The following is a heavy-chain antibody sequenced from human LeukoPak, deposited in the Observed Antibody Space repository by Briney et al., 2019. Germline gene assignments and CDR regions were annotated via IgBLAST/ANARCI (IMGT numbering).Heavy chain of an antibody. Sequence: VKVSCKTSGNIFSNYVINWVRQAPGQGLEWMGAIIPIFGTPKNAQKFEGRVTITTDVSTSTAYMELSSLRPEDTAVYYCAKFDRVTAIPKWDQGTLITVSS. V-gene: IGHV1-69*05. CDR1: GNIFSNYV. J-gene: IGHJ4*02. D-gene: IGHD2-21*02. CDR3: AKFDRVTAIPK. CDR2: IIPIFGTP.